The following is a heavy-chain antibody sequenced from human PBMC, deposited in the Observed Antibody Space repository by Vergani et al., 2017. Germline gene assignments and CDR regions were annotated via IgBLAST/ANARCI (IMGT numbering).Heavy chain of an antibody. Sequence: VHLVESGGGVIQPGGSVTLSCAASGFTFSACPMTWVRQAPGKGLEWVSAISARYPSTYYADSVKGRFTISRDNSKNMLYLQMNSLRAEDTAVYYCARLSXDTTPYLQGGYDCWGQGTLVSVSS. V-gene: IGHV3-23*04. CDR2: ISARYPST. CDR3: ARLSXDTTPYLQGGYDC. CDR1: GFTFSACP. J-gene: IGHJ4*02. D-gene: IGHD2-15*01.